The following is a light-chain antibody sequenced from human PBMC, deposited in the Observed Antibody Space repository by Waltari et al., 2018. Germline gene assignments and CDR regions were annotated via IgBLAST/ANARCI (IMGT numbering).Light chain of an antibody. V-gene: IGKV3-15*01. CDR2: GAS. J-gene: IGKJ4*01. CDR1: QNIHDN. CDR3: QQYNKWPPLT. Sequence: EVLSTQSPATLSVSPEERVTLSCRASQNIHDNLAWYQQKPGQAPRLLIYGASTRATAIPARFSGSGSGTEFTLTISSLQSEDLAIYYCQQYNKWPPLTFGGGTKVEIK.